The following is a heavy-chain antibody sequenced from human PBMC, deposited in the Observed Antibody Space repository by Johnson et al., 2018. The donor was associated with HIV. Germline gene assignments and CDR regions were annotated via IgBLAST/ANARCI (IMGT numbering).Heavy chain of an antibody. CDR1: GFTVINNY. D-gene: IGHD6-13*01. J-gene: IGHJ3*02. CDR2: IYSRDTT. V-gene: IGHV3-66*01. Sequence: VQLVESGGGLVQPGGSLRLSCAVSGFTVINNYMTWVRQAPGKGLEWVSIIYSRDTTYYADSVKGRFSISRDSSKNTMYLQMNSLRDEDTAVYYCARVRTAAGFDAFDIWGQGTMVTVSS. CDR3: ARVRTAAGFDAFDI.